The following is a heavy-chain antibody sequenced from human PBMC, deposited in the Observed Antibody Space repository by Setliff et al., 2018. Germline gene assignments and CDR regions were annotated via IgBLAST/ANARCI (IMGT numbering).Heavy chain of an antibody. V-gene: IGHV4-34*01. CDR2: INHSGST. CDR1: GGSFSGNY. Sequence: SETLSLTCAVYGGSFSGNYWSWIRQPPGKGLEWIGEINHSGSTNHNPSLKSRVTISVDTSKNQFSLKLSSVTAADTAVYYCARRETYYNFWSGYYAYWGQGTLVTVSS. J-gene: IGHJ4*02. CDR3: ARRETYYNFWSGYYAY. D-gene: IGHD3-3*01.